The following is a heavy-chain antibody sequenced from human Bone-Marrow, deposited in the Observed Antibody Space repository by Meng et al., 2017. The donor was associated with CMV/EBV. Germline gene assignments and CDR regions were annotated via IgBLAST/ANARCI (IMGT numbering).Heavy chain of an antibody. CDR2: ISAYNGNT. Sequence: ASVKVSCKASGYTFTSYGISWVRQAPGQGLEWMGWISAYNGNTNYAQKLQGRVTMTTDTSTSTACMELRSLRSDDTAVYYCARDSPWWEPYYFDYWGQGTLVTVSS. CDR1: GYTFTSYG. J-gene: IGHJ4*02. CDR3: ARDSPWWEPYYFDY. V-gene: IGHV1-18*01. D-gene: IGHD1-26*01.